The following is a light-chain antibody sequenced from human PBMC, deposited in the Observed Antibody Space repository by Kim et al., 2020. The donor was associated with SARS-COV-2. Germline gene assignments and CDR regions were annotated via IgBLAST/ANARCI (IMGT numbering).Light chain of an antibody. V-gene: IGKV1-5*03. Sequence: DSVGDTVTMTCPASQTITSWLAWYQQKPGKAPKLLIYTASTLQNGVPSRFSGSKSGTEFTLTISSLQPDDFATYYCQHYNGYPLTFGGGTKVDIK. CDR1: QTITSW. J-gene: IGKJ4*01. CDR3: QHYNGYPLT. CDR2: TAS.